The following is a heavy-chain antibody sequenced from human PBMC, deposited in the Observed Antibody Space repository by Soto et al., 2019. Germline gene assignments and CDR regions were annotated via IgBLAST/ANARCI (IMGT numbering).Heavy chain of an antibody. CDR3: ARGRYCLTGRCFPNWFDS. J-gene: IGHJ5*01. V-gene: IGHV4-30-4*01. CDR1: GDSISNLDYF. D-gene: IGHD7-27*01. Sequence: PSETLSLTCSVSGDSISNLDYFWAWIRQPPGQALEYIGYIYKSATTYYNPSFGSRVAISVDTSKSQFSLNVTSVTAADTAVYFCARGRYCLTGRCFPNWFDSWGQGALVTV. CDR2: IYKSATT.